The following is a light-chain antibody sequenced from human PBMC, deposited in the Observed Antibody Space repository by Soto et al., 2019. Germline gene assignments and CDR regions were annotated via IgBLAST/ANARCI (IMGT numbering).Light chain of an antibody. CDR3: QQYNDWPLT. CDR1: QSVRSN. Sequence: EIVMTQSPVTLSVSPGERATLSCRASQSVRSNLAWYQHKPDQAPSLLIYGAFTRATGIPARFSGTGSGTEFTLTISSLQSEDFALYYCQQYNDWPLTFGQGTKVEV. J-gene: IGKJ1*01. V-gene: IGKV3-15*01. CDR2: GAF.